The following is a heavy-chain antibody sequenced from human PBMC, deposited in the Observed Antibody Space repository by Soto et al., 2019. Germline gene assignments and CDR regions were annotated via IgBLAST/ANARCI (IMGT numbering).Heavy chain of an antibody. D-gene: IGHD3-3*01. CDR3: ARDPQSGTWKEWSYYYGMDV. Sequence: GGSMRLSCAASGFTFSSYGMHWVRQAPGKGLEWVAVIWYDGSNKYYADSVKGRFTISRDNSKNTLYLQMNSLRAEDTAVYYCARDPQSGTWKEWSYYYGMDVWGQGTTVTVSS. CDR1: GFTFSSYG. CDR2: IWYDGSNK. J-gene: IGHJ6*02. V-gene: IGHV3-33*01.